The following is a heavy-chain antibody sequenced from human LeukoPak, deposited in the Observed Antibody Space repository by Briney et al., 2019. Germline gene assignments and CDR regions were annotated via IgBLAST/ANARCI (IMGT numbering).Heavy chain of an antibody. J-gene: IGHJ4*02. Sequence: PGGSLRLSCAASGFTFSSYAMHWVRQALGKGLEWVAVITDNGSIKYYADSVKGRFTISRDNSKNTLYLQMNSLRAEDTAVYYCARGCSTSCYTVVYWGQGTLVTVSS. D-gene: IGHD2-2*02. CDR2: ITDNGSIK. V-gene: IGHV3-30*01. CDR1: GFTFSSYA. CDR3: ARGCSTSCYTVVY.